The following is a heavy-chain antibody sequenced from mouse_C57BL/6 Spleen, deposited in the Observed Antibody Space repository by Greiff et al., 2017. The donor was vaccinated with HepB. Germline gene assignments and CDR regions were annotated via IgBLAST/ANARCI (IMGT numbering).Heavy chain of an antibody. CDR1: GFNIKDDY. CDR2: IDPENGDT. V-gene: IGHV14-4*01. Sequence: EVKLVESGAELVRPGASVKLSCTASGFNIKDDYMHWVKQRPEQGLEWIGWIDPENGDTEYASKFQGKATITADTSSNTAYLQLSSLTSEDTAVYYCTTGMYGNRRDFDYWGQGTTLTVSS. J-gene: IGHJ2*01. CDR3: TTGMYGNRRDFDY. D-gene: IGHD2-10*02.